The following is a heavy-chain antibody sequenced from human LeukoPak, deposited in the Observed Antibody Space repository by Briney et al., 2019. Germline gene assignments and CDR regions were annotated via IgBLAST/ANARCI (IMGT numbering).Heavy chain of an antibody. J-gene: IGHJ5*02. V-gene: IGHV3-53*01. CDR2: IYRSGGT. Sequence: GGSLSLSCAASGFPVSNNYVSGVRQTQGEGLEWVSVIYRSGGTCYADSVKGRFTISRDNSKNTLYLQMDSLRAEDTAVYYCVREADSGSYGWFDPWGQGSLVTVFS. CDR3: VREADSGSYGWFDP. D-gene: IGHD1-26*01. CDR1: GFPVSNNY.